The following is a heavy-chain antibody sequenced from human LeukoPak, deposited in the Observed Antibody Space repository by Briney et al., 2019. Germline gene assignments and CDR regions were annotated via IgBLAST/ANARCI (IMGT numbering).Heavy chain of an antibody. CDR3: ARADYGGNSVEVGAFDI. CDR1: GYTFTSYA. Sequence: SVKVSCKAFGYTFTSYAISWVRQAPGQGLEWMGGIIPIFGTANYAQKFQGRVTITADESTSTAYMELSSLRSEDTAVYYCARADYGGNSVEVGAFDIWGQGTMVTVSS. D-gene: IGHD4-23*01. V-gene: IGHV1-69*13. CDR2: IIPIFGTA. J-gene: IGHJ3*02.